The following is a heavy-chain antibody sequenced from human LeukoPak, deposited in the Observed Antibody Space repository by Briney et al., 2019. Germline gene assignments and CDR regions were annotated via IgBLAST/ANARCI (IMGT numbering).Heavy chain of an antibody. V-gene: IGHV1-8*01. J-gene: IGHJ4*02. CDR2: MNPNSGNT. CDR3: ARLPGEDTAMALPFDY. CDR1: GYTFTSYG. D-gene: IGHD5-18*01. Sequence: ASVKVSCKASGYTFTSYGINWVRQATGQGLEWMGWMNPNSGNTGYAQKFQGRVTMTRNTSISTAYMELSSLRSEDTAVYYCARLPGEDTAMALPFDYWGQGTLVTVSS.